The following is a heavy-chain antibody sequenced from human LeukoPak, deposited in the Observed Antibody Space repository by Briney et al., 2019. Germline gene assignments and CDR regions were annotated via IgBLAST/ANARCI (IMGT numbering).Heavy chain of an antibody. CDR3: ARHQPVLRYFDWLLTPDFDY. Sequence: SETLSLTCTVSGGSISSSSYYWGWIRQPPGKGLEWLGSIYYSGSTYYNPSLKSRVTISVDTSKNQFSLKLSSVTAADTAVYYCARHQPVLRYFDWLLTPDFDYWGQGTLVTVSS. CDR1: GGSISSSSYY. D-gene: IGHD3-9*01. V-gene: IGHV4-39*01. CDR2: IYYSGST. J-gene: IGHJ4*02.